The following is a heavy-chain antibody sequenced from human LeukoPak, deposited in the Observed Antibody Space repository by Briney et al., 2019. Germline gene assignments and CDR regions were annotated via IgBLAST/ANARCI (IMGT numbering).Heavy chain of an antibody. CDR2: INSDGSST. CDR1: GFTFSSYW. Sequence: PGGSLRLSCAASGFTFSSYWMHWVRQAPGKGLVWVSRINSDGSSTSYADSVKGRFTISRDNSQNTLYLQMNSLRVEDTALYYCAKQWVDCWGQGTLVTVSS. J-gene: IGHJ4*02. V-gene: IGHV3-74*01. CDR3: AKQWVDC. D-gene: IGHD1-26*01.